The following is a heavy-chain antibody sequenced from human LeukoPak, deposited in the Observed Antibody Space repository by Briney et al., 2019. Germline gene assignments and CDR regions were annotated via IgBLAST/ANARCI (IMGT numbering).Heavy chain of an antibody. V-gene: IGHV3-23*01. J-gene: IGHJ4*02. Sequence: GGSLILSCAASGFTFSIYAMTWVRQAPGKGLEWVSVISGSGGITYYADSVKGRFAISRDNSKNTLYLQMNSLRAEDTAVHYCAKGVCGGGSCPLDYWGQGTLVTVSS. CDR2: ISGSGGIT. CDR1: GFTFSIYA. D-gene: IGHD2-15*01. CDR3: AKGVCGGGSCPLDY.